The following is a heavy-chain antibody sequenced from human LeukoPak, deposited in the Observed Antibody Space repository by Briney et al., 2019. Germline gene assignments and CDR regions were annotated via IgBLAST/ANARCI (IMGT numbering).Heavy chain of an antibody. J-gene: IGHJ5*02. CDR1: GYTFTGYY. Sequence: ASVKVSCKASGYTFTGYYMHWVRQAPGQGLEWMGWINPKNGGTSYAQKFQGRVTMTRDTSISTAYMELTRLRSDDTAVFYCAREMGIAVAGSGWFDPWGQGTLVTVSS. CDR3: AREMGIAVAGSGWFDP. D-gene: IGHD6-19*01. CDR2: INPKNGGT. V-gene: IGHV1-2*02.